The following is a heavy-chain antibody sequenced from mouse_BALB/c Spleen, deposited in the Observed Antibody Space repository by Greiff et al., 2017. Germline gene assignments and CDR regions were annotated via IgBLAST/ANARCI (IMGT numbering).Heavy chain of an antibody. J-gene: IGHJ1*01. D-gene: IGHD2-2*01. V-gene: IGHV2-9-2*01. CDR1: GFSLTSYD. CDR3: VRGGYYRYFDV. Sequence: VKLVESGPCLVAPSQSLSITCTVSGFSLTSYDISWIRQPPGKGLEWLGVIWTGGGTNYNSAFMSRLSISKDNSKSQVFLKMNSLQTDDTAIYYCVRGGYYRYFDVWGAGTTVTVSS. CDR2: IWTGGGT.